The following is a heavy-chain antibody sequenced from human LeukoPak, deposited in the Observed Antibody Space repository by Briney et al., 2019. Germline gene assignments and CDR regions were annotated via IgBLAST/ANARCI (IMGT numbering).Heavy chain of an antibody. Sequence: ASVKVSCXASGYTFTGYYMHRVRQAPGQGLEWMGRINPNSGGTNYAQKFQGRVTMTRDTSISTAYMELSRLRSDDTAVYYCARVSSGWYEEFDYWGQGTLVTVSS. D-gene: IGHD6-19*01. CDR2: INPNSGGT. J-gene: IGHJ4*02. CDR1: GYTFTGYY. V-gene: IGHV1-2*06. CDR3: ARVSSGWYEEFDY.